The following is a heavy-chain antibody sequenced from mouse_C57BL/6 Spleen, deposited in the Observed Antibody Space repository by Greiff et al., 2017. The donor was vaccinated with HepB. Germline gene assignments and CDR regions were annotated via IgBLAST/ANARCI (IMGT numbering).Heavy chain of an antibody. CDR2: IDPETGGT. CDR3: TRHYYGSSYDWYFDV. Sequence: QVQLKESGAELVRPGASVTLSCKASGYTFTDYEMHWVKQTPVHGLEWIGAIDPETGGTAYNQKFKGKAILTADKSSSTAYMELRSLTSEDSAVYYCTRHYYGSSYDWYFDVWGTGTTVTVSS. CDR1: GYTFTDYE. J-gene: IGHJ1*03. D-gene: IGHD1-1*01. V-gene: IGHV1-15*01.